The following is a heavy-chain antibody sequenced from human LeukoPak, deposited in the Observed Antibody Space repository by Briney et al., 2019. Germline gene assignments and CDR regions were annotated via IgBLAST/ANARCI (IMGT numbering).Heavy chain of an antibody. V-gene: IGHV3-21*01. D-gene: IGHD2-15*01. J-gene: IGHJ4*02. CDR3: AREGGAEDFDY. Sequence: GGSLRLSCAASGFTFNNAWMSWVRQAPGKGLEWVSSISDNSRDMYYAYSVKGRLTISRDNAKNSLYLQMNSLRAEDTAVYYCAREGGAEDFDYWGQGTLVTVSS. CDR1: GFTFNNAW. CDR2: ISDNSRDM.